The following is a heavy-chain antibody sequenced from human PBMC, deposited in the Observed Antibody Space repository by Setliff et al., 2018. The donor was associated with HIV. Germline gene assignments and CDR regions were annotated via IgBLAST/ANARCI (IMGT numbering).Heavy chain of an antibody. CDR3: AKGRHLLYYFDY. J-gene: IGHJ4*02. D-gene: IGHD1-26*01. CDR2: IKEDGSEK. CDR1: GFTFSGYW. Sequence: GGSLRLSCTASGFTFSGYWMSWVRQAPGKGLEWVANIKEDGSEKYYVDSVKGRFTISRDNSKNTLDLQMNSLRAEDTAVYYCAKGRHLLYYFDYWGQGTLVTVSS. V-gene: IGHV3-7*03.